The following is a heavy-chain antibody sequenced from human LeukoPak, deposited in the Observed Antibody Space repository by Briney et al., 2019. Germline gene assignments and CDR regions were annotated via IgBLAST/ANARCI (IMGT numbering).Heavy chain of an antibody. Sequence: SQALSLTCTVSGGSISSGGYYWSWIRQHPGKGLEWIGYIYYSGSTYYNPSLKSRVTISVDTSKNQFSLKLSSVTAADTAVYYCARDYITLDYYYGMDVWGQGTTVTVSS. J-gene: IGHJ6*02. CDR2: IYYSGST. CDR3: ARDYITLDYYYGMDV. D-gene: IGHD3-10*01. CDR1: GGSISSGGYY. V-gene: IGHV4-31*03.